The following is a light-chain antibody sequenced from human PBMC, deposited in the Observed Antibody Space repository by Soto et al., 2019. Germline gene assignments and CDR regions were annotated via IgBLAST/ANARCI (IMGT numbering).Light chain of an antibody. CDR3: QQSYSTPPT. CDR2: AAS. V-gene: IGKV1-39*01. J-gene: IGKJ2*01. Sequence: DIQMTQSPSSLSASVGDRVTITCRASQSISSYLNWYQQKPGKAPKLLIYAASSLQSGVPSRFSASGSGTEFTLTISSLQPEDFATYYCQQSYSTPPTFGQGTKLEIK. CDR1: QSISSY.